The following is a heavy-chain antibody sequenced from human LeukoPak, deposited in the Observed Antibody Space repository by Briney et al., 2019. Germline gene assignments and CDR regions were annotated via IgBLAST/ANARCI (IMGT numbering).Heavy chain of an antibody. CDR1: GFTFSSYA. V-gene: IGHV3-23*01. CDR3: ARDFYSSGWFDY. D-gene: IGHD6-19*01. J-gene: IGHJ4*02. CDR2: ISGSGGST. Sequence: PGGSLRLSCAASGFTFSSYAMSWVRQAPGKGLEWVSAISGSGGSTYYADSVKGRFTISRDNAKNSLYLQMNSLRAEDTAVYYCARDFYSSGWFDYWGQGTLVTVSS.